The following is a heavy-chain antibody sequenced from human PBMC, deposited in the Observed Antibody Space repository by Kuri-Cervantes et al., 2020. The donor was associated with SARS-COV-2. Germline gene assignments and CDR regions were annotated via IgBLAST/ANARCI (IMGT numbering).Heavy chain of an antibody. V-gene: IGHV3-21*04. Sequence: GGSLRLSCAASGFTFSAFTISWVRQAPGKGLEWVSSISSTSVFKYYADSVKGRFTISRDNSKNTLYLQMNSLRAEDTAVYYCAKDDHILGSVVIATPLYWGQGTLVTVSS. D-gene: IGHD2-21*01. CDR2: ISSTSVFK. CDR1: GFTFSAFT. J-gene: IGHJ4*02. CDR3: AKDDHILGSVVIATPLY.